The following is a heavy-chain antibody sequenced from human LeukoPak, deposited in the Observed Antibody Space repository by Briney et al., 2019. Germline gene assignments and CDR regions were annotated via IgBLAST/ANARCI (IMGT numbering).Heavy chain of an antibody. V-gene: IGHV4-61*08. CDR1: GVSISSGGYY. D-gene: IGHD1-26*01. Sequence: SQTLSLTCTVSGVSISSGGYYWSWIRRHPGKGLEWIGYIYYSGSTNYNPSLKSRVTISVDTSKNQFSLKLGSVTAADTAVYYCARGLVVGATRGGDYWGQGTLVTVSS. CDR2: IYYSGST. J-gene: IGHJ4*02. CDR3: ARGLVVGATRGGDY.